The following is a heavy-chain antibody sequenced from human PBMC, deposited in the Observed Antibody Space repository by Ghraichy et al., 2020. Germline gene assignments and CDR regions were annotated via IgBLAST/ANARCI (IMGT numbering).Heavy chain of an antibody. D-gene: IGHD1-26*01. CDR2: IIPIFGTA. CDR1: GGTFSSYA. J-gene: IGHJ6*02. Sequence: SVKVSCKASGGTFSSYAISWVRQAPGQGLEWMGGIIPIFGTANYAQKFQGRVTITADESTSTAYMELSSLRSEDTAVYYCARRDNFLGVGATPYYYYGMDVWGQGTTVTVSS. V-gene: IGHV1-69*13. CDR3: ARRDNFLGVGATPYYYYGMDV.